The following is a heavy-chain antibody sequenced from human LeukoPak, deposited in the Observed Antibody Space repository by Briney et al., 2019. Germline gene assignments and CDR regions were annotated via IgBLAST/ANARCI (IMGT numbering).Heavy chain of an antibody. V-gene: IGHV3-30*03. D-gene: IGHD3-9*01. CDR3: ARVHVGIRYFDLVTLDY. Sequence: PGGSLRLSCAASGFTFINAWMAWVRQAPGKGLEWVAFISYDGNEEYYTDSVKGRFTVSRDNSKNTLYLQMNSLRAEDTAVYYCARVHVGIRYFDLVTLDYWGQGTLVTVSS. J-gene: IGHJ4*02. CDR2: ISYDGNEE. CDR1: GFTFINAW.